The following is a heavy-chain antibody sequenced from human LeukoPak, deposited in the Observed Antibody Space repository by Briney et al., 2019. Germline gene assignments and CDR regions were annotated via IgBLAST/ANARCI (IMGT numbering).Heavy chain of an antibody. CDR2: IYYSGST. D-gene: IGHD2-2*01. V-gene: IGHV4-39*01. Sequence: SETLSLTCTVSGGSISSSSYYWGWIRQPPGKGLEWIGSIYYSGSTYYNPSLKSRVTISVDTSKNQFSLKLSSVTAADTAVYYCARRGFDIVVVPAADAFDVWGQGTMVTVSS. J-gene: IGHJ3*01. CDR3: ARRGFDIVVVPAADAFDV. CDR1: GGSISSSSYY.